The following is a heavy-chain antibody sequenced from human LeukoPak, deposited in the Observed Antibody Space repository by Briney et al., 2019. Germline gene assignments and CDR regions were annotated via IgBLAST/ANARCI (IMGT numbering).Heavy chain of an antibody. V-gene: IGHV1-3*01. Sequence: GASVKVSCKASGYTSTSYAMHWVRQAPGQRLEWMGWINAGNGSTKYSQKFQGRVTITRDTSASTAYMELSSLRSEDTAVYYYARDLDHLPFDPWGQGTLVTVSS. CDR3: ARDLDHLPFDP. J-gene: IGHJ5*02. D-gene: IGHD1-14*01. CDR1: GYTSTSYA. CDR2: INAGNGST.